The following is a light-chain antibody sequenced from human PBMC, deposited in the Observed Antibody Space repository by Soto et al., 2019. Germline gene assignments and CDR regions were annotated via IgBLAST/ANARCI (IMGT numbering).Light chain of an antibody. V-gene: IGKV1-33*01. CDR2: DAS. J-gene: IGKJ5*01. Sequence: DIQMTQSPSFLSASVGYRVTITFQASQDFRNSLNWYQQKPGTAPNLLIYDASNLETGVPSRFSGSGSGTDFSFSISSLQPEDIATYYCQQYENLVTFGQGTRLEIK. CDR1: QDFRNS. CDR3: QQYENLVT.